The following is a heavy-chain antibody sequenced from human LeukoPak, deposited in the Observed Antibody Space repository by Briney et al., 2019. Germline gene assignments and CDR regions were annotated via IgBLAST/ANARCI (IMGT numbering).Heavy chain of an antibody. CDR3: AKDISSSWYPNWFDP. CDR2: INSDGSGT. J-gene: IGHJ5*02. Sequence: GGSLRLSCAASGFTFSTSWMHWVRQAPGKGLVWVSRINSDGSGTTYADSVKGRFTISRDNAKNTLYLQMNSLRAEDTALYYCAKDISSSWYPNWFDPWGQGTLVTVSS. CDR1: GFTFSTSW. V-gene: IGHV3-74*01. D-gene: IGHD6-13*01.